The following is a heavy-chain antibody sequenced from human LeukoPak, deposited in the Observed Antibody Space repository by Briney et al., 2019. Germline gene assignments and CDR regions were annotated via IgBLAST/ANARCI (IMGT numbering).Heavy chain of an antibody. CDR3: ARDLVGGDPY. V-gene: IGHV3-64*01. J-gene: IGHJ4*02. D-gene: IGHD2-21*02. CDR1: GFTFSSYA. Sequence: PGGSLRLSCAASGFTFSSYAMHWVRQAPGKGLEYVSAISSNGGSTYYANSVKGRFTISRDNSKNTLYLQMGSLRAEDMAVYYCARDLVGGDPYWGQGTLVTVSS. CDR2: ISSNGGST.